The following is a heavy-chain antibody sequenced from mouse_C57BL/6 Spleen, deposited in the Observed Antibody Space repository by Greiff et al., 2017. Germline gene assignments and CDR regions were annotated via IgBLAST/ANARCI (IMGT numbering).Heavy chain of an antibody. J-gene: IGHJ4*01. CDR1: GFTFSSYA. V-gene: IGHV5-4*01. CDR2: ISDGGSYT. Sequence: EVMLVESGGGLVKPGGSLKLSCAASGFTFSSYAMSWVRQTPEKRLEWVATISDGGSYTYYPDNVKGRFTISRDNAKNNLYLQMSHLKSEDTAMYYCAREDSNYEGGAMDYWGQGTSVTVSS. CDR3: AREDSNYEGGAMDY. D-gene: IGHD2-5*01.